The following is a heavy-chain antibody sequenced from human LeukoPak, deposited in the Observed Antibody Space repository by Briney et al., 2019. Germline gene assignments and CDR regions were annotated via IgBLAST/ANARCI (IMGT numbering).Heavy chain of an antibody. CDR2: ISASGGTT. V-gene: IGHV3-23*01. CDR3: AKGGRGTYYSDS. CDR1: GFMFSNYI. Sequence: GGSLRLSCAAAGFMFSNYIMYWVRQAPGKGLEWVSVISASGGTTDYADSVKGRFTISRDNSTNTLYLQMNNLRAEDTAVYYCAKGGRGTYYSDSWGQGTLVTVSS. D-gene: IGHD3-10*01. J-gene: IGHJ4*02.